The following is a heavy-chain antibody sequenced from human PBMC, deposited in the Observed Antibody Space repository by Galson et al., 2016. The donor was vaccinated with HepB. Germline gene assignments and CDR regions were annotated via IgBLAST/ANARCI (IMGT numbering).Heavy chain of an antibody. V-gene: IGHV4-34*01. CDR2: INHSGST. D-gene: IGHD1-14*01. CDR3: ARIRYFFHAGSPSRSHYSGLDV. CDR1: GGSFSGYY. Sequence: SETLSLTCAVYGGSFSGYYWTWIRQPPGKGPEWIGEINHSGSTNSTPSLKSRVTISVDTSKNQFSLKLRSVTAADTAVYYCARIRYFFHAGSPSRSHYSGLDVWGQGTTVTVSS. J-gene: IGHJ6*02.